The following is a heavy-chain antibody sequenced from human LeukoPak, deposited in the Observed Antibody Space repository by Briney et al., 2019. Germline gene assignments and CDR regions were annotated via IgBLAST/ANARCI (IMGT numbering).Heavy chain of an antibody. J-gene: IGHJ3*02. Sequence: GGSLRLSCAASGFTFDDYAMHWIRHAPGKGLEWVSGISWNSGSIGYADSVKGRFTISRDNAKNSLYLQMNSLRAEDMALYYCAKSKNLYCSGGSCYSNAFDIWGQGTMVTVSS. V-gene: IGHV3-9*03. D-gene: IGHD2-15*01. CDR3: AKSKNLYCSGGSCYSNAFDI. CDR2: ISWNSGSI. CDR1: GFTFDDYA.